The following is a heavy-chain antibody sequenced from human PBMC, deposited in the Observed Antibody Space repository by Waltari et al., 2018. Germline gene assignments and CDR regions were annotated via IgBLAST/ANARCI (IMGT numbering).Heavy chain of an antibody. CDR1: GFSFSSSG. D-gene: IGHD3-3*01. Sequence: EVQLVESGGGLVKPGGSLRLSCAASGFSFSSSGMNWVRQAQGKGLDWVSSITAGSSYIDSADPVKGRFTISRDNAENSLYLQMTGLRAEDTAIYYCARTSSPTMFGVVLDYWGQGALVTVSS. CDR2: ITAGSSYI. CDR3: ARTSSPTMFGVVLDY. V-gene: IGHV3-21*01. J-gene: IGHJ4*02.